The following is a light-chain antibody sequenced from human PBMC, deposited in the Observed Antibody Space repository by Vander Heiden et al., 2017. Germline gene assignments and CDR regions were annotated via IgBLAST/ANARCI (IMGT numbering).Light chain of an antibody. V-gene: IGKV3-15*01. J-gene: IGKJ1*01. CDR2: SAS. CDR3: QQYHNRPRT. Sequence: IVMPQSPATLSVSPGGRATLTCRASQSVSSNLAWYQQRPGQAPRYLIYSASTRATGIPARFSGSGSGTEFTLTISSLQSEDFAVYYCQQYHNRPRTFGQGTKVEIK. CDR1: QSVSSN.